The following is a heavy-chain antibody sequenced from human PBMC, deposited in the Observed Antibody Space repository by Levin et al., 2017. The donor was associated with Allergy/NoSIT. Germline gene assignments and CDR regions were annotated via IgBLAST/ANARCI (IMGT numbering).Heavy chain of an antibody. J-gene: IGHJ3*01. V-gene: IGHV3-23*01. D-gene: IGHD1-1*01. CDR3: AKKQGGTSGFSFDV. CDR1: GFTISEYA. CDR2: ITGGGFNT. Sequence: GGSLRLSCAVSGFTISEYAMAWVRQAPGKGLEWVSVITGGGFNTYYGDSVKGRFTVSRDDSKDTLYLDLNSLRAEDTAGYYCAKKQGGTSGFSFDVWGQGTMVTVSS.